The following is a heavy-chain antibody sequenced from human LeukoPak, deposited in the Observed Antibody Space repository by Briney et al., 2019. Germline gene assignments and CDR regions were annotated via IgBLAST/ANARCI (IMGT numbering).Heavy chain of an antibody. CDR2: IYSGGNT. CDR1: GFTVSSNS. Sequence: GGSLRLSCTVSGFTVSSNSMSWVRQAPGKGLEWVSFIYSGGNTHYSDSLKGRFTISRDNSKNTLYLQMNSLRSEDTAVYYCARDDGSGPYYFDYWGQGTLVTVSS. J-gene: IGHJ4*02. V-gene: IGHV3-53*05. CDR3: ARDDGSGPYYFDY. D-gene: IGHD6-19*01.